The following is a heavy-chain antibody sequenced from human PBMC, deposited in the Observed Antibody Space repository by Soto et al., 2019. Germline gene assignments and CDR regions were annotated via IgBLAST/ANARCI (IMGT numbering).Heavy chain of an antibody. CDR1: GGSISSYY. J-gene: IGHJ5*02. CDR2: IYYSGST. V-gene: IGHV4-59*01. CDR3: ARVGSYYSKKLNWFDP. D-gene: IGHD1-26*01. Sequence: PSETLSLTCTVSGGSISSYYWSWIRQPPGKGLEWIGYIYYSGSTNYNPSLKSRVTISVDTSKNQFSLRLGSVTAADTAVYYCARVGSYYSKKLNWFDPWGQGTLVTVSS.